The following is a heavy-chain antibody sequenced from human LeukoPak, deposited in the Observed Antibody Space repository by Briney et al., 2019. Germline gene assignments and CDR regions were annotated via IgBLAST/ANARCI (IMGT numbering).Heavy chain of an antibody. CDR3: ASNYYDSSGYHYYFDY. CDR1: GFTFSTYA. V-gene: IGHV3-30*04. Sequence: PGGSLRLSCAASGFTFSTYAIHWVRQAPGKGLEWVATTSYDGSNKWYPDSVKGRFTISRDNSKNTLYLQMNSLRAEDTAVYYCASNYYDSSGYHYYFDYWGQGTLVTVSS. CDR2: TSYDGSNK. J-gene: IGHJ4*02. D-gene: IGHD3-22*01.